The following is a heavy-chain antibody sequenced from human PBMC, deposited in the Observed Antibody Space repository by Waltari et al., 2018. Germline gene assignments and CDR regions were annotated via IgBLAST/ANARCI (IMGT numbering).Heavy chain of an antibody. Sequence: QVQLVQSGAEVKKPGSSVKVSCTASGGTFSSYAISWVRHDPGQGLEWMGGIIPLFGTANYAQKFQGRVTITADESTSTAYMELSSLRSEDTAVYYCARDWGYDFWSGQLDLWGRGTLVTVSS. CDR3: ARDWGYDFWSGQLDL. V-gene: IGHV1-69*13. CDR1: GGTFSSYA. CDR2: IIPLFGTA. D-gene: IGHD3-3*01. J-gene: IGHJ2*01.